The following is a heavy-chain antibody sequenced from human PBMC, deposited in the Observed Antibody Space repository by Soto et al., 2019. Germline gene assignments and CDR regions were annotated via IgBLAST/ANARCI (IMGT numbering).Heavy chain of an antibody. CDR2: INHSGST. CDR1: GGSFSGYY. Sequence: SETLSLTCAVYGGSFSGYYWSWILQPPWKGLEWIGEINHSGSTNYNPSLKSRVTISVDTSKNQFSLKLSSVTAADTAVYYCARGASVAAAYYYYYYMAVWGKGTTVTVSS. V-gene: IGHV4-34*01. CDR3: ARGASVAAAYYYYYYMAV. J-gene: IGHJ6*03. D-gene: IGHD2-15*01.